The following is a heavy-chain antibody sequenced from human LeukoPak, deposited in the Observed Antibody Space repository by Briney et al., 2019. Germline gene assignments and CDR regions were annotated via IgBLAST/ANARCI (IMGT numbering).Heavy chain of an antibody. J-gene: IGHJ4*02. CDR2: IIPIFGTA. Sequence: ASVKVSCKASGGTFSSYAMSWVRQAPGQGLEWMGRIIPIFGTANYAKKFQGRVTITTDESTSTAYMELSSLRSEDTAVYYCARDSGSSWYRNGGYYFDYWGQGTLVTVSS. CDR1: GGTFSSYA. D-gene: IGHD6-13*01. CDR3: ARDSGSSWYRNGGYYFDY. V-gene: IGHV1-69*05.